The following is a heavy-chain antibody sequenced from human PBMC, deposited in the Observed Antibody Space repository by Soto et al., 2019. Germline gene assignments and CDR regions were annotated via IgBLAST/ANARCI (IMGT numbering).Heavy chain of an antibody. Sequence: EVQLVESGGALVQPGGSLRLSCAASGFTFSSYWMHWVRQGPGKGLVWVSRISGAGTRTNYADSVRGRFTVSRDNAKNTLYLQINSLTAEGTAGDYCARGTLTSIDMVDYWGQGTLVTVSS. V-gene: IGHV3-74*01. CDR3: ARGTLTSIDMVDY. J-gene: IGHJ4*02. CDR2: ISGAGTRT. D-gene: IGHD2-21*01. CDR1: GFTFSSYW.